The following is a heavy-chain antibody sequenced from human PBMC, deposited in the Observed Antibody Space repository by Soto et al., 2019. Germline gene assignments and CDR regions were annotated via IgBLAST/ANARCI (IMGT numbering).Heavy chain of an antibody. Sequence: GSLRLSCAASGFPFSSYEMNWVRQPPGKGLEWVSYISSSGSIIYYADSVKGRFTISRDNAKNSLFLQMNSLRVEDTAVYYCARSPFLECNWAQGTLVTVSS. CDR2: ISSSGSII. D-gene: IGHD3-3*02. CDR3: ARSPFLECN. V-gene: IGHV3-48*03. J-gene: IGHJ4*02. CDR1: GFPFSSYE.